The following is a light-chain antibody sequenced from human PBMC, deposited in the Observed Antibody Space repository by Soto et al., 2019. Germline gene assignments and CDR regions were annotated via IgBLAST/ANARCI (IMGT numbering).Light chain of an antibody. J-gene: IGKJ4*01. CDR2: LGS. CDR3: MPALQTPLT. V-gene: IGKV2-28*01. CDR1: HSLLHRKGYNN. Sequence: DIVMTQSPLSLPVTPGAPASISCRSSHSLLHRKGYNNWDWYLQKPGQSPQPLIYLGSNRASGVPDRFSGSGAGRDCTLNIRRVEAEDVGVYYCMPALQTPLTFGGGTKVEIK.